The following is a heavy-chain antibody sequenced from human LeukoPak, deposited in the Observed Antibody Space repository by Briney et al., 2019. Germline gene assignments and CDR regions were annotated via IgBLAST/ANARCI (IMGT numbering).Heavy chain of an antibody. V-gene: IGHV3-53*04. CDR2: IYSGGST. D-gene: IGHD1-20*01. CDR1: GFTVSSNY. CDR3: ARDRYNWNYDHYGMDV. J-gene: IGHJ6*02. Sequence: PGGSLRLSCAASGFTVSSNYMSWVRPAPGKGLEWGSVIYSGGSTYYADSVKGRFTISRHNSKNTLYLQMNSLRAEDTAVYYCARDRYNWNYDHYGMDVWGQGTTVTVSS.